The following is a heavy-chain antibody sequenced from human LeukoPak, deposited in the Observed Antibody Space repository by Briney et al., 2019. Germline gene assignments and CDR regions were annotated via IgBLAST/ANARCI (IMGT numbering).Heavy chain of an antibody. Sequence: GGSLRLSCAASGFTFSTYAMSWVRQAPGKGLEGVSYISSSSSTIYYADSVKGRFTISRDNAKNSLYLQMNSLRAEDTAVYYCARGLPAAVTLFDIWGQGTMVTVSS. CDR1: GFTFSTYA. J-gene: IGHJ3*02. D-gene: IGHD6-25*01. V-gene: IGHV3-48*01. CDR2: ISSSSSTI. CDR3: ARGLPAAVTLFDI.